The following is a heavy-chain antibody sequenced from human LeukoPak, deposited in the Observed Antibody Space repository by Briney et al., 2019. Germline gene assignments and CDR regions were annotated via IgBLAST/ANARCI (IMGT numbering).Heavy chain of an antibody. D-gene: IGHD3-10*01. CDR3: AKDSGSGSYYRAHFDY. Sequence: GRSLRLSCAASGFTFSSYAMHWVRQAPGKGLEWVAVISYDGSNKYYADSVKGRFTISRDNSKNTLYLQMNSLRAEDTAVYYCAKDSGSGSYYRAHFDYWGQGTLVTVSS. CDR1: GFTFSSYA. J-gene: IGHJ4*02. V-gene: IGHV3-30-3*01. CDR2: ISYDGSNK.